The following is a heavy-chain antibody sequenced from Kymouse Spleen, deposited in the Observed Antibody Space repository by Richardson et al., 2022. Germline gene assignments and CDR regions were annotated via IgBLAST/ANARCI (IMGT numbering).Heavy chain of an antibody. CDR1: GFTFSSYA. CDR3: AKDGLDYDFWSGYYPDAFDI. D-gene: IGHD3-3*01. CDR2: ISGSGGST. J-gene: IGHJ3*02. V-gene: IGHV3-23*04. Sequence: EVQLVESGGGLVQPGGSLRLSCAASGFTFSSYAMSWVRQAPGKGLEWVSAISGSGGSTYYADSVKGRFTISRDNSKNTLYLQMNSLRAEDTAVYYCAKDGLDYDFWSGYYPDAFDIWGQGTMVTVSS.